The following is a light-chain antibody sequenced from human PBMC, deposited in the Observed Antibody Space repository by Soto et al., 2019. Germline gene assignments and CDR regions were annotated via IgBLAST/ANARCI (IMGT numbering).Light chain of an antibody. CDR1: GSDIGGYNY. V-gene: IGLV2-14*01. J-gene: IGLJ2*01. Sequence: QSALTQPASVSGSPGQSITISCTGTGSDIGGYNYVSWYQHHPGKAPKLIIYEVSYRPSGVANRFSASKSGNTASLTISGRQDEDDADYYCLSSTTTNTRVFGGGTKLTVL. CDR2: EVS. CDR3: LSSTTTNTRV.